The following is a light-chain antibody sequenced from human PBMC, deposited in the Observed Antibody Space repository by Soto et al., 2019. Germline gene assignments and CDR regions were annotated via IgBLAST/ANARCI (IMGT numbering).Light chain of an antibody. CDR1: QSIGTN. J-gene: IGKJ1*01. Sequence: DIHMTQSPSSLYAAIGDRVTLTCRARQSIGTNLNWYQQRPGKAPKLLIYAVSSLQSGVSSRFSGSGSGTDFTLSINSLQLEDFATYYCQQTYRAPPLFGQGTKVEIK. CDR2: AVS. V-gene: IGKV1-39*01. CDR3: QQTYRAPPL.